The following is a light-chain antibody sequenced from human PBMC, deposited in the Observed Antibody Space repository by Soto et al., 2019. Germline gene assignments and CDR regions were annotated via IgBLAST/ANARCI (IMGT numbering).Light chain of an antibody. J-gene: IGKJ1*01. CDR2: GAS. Sequence: EIVMTQSPATLSVSPGERATLSCRASQSVSSSYLAWYQQKPGQAPRLLIYGASSRATGIPARFSGSGSGTEFTLTISSLQPDDFATYYCQQYYTYSWTFGQGTKVDIK. CDR1: QSVSSSY. CDR3: QQYYTYSWT. V-gene: IGKV3D-7*01.